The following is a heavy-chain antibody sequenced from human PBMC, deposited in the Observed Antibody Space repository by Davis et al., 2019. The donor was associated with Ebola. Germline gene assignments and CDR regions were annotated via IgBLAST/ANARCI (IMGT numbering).Heavy chain of an antibody. V-gene: IGHV4-34*01. D-gene: IGHD3-10*01. J-gene: IGHJ6*02. CDR1: GGSFSGYY. Sequence: SETLSLTCAVYGGSFSGYYWSWIRQPPGKGLEWIGSIYYSGSTYYNPSLKSRVTISVDTSKNQFSLKLSSVTAADTAVYCCARYRLGGYYGMDVWGQGTTVTVSS. CDR3: ARYRLGGYYGMDV. CDR2: IYYSGST.